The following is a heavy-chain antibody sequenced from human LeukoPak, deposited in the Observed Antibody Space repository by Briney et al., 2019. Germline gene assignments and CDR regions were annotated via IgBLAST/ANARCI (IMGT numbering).Heavy chain of an antibody. CDR1: GGTFSSYA. Sequence: ASVTVSCKASGGTFSSYAISWVRQAPGQGLEWMGGIIPIFGTANYAQKFQGRVTITADESTSTAYMELSSLRSEDTAVYYCAREIVVVITSSNYYYYGMDVWGQGTTVTVSS. CDR2: IIPIFGTA. J-gene: IGHJ6*02. D-gene: IGHD3-22*01. V-gene: IGHV1-69*13. CDR3: AREIVVVITSSNYYYYGMDV.